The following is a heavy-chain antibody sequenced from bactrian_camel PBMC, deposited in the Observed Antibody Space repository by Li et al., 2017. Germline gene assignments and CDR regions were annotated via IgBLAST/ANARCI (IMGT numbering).Heavy chain of an antibody. CDR2: IGVPNDSP. CDR1: GYTNC. CDR3: AAREPKYGCGLTRRSFKY. Sequence: QLVESGGGSVQIGGSLKLACEVSGYTNCMAWFRQGPGEEREAVASIGVPNDSPIYNDFAKGRFTISRDNARNTVYLQVDSLKSEDTAMYYCAAREPKYGCGLTRRSFKYWGQGTQVTVS. V-gene: IGHV3S63*01. D-gene: IGHD5*01. J-gene: IGHJ4*01.